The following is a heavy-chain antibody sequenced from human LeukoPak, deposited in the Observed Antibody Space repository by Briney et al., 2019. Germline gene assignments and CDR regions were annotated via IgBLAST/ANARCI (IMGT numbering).Heavy chain of an antibody. CDR3: ARGSFDSSGYYVFDY. Sequence: PSETLSLTCAVSGDSFSSHYWTWIRQSPGTGLEWIGYISHIGRTNYNPSLKSRVTISIDTSKNQFSLKLRSVTAADTAVYYCARGSFDSSGYYVFDYWGQGTLVTVSS. CDR1: GDSFSSHY. CDR2: ISHIGRT. D-gene: IGHD3-22*01. J-gene: IGHJ4*02. V-gene: IGHV4-59*11.